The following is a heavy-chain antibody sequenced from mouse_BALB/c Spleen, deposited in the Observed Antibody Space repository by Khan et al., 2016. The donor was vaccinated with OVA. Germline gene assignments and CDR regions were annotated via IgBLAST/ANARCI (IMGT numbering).Heavy chain of an antibody. CDR1: GYTFANYW. J-gene: IGHJ2*01. Sequence: QVQLQQSGAELAKPGASVKMSCKASGYTFANYWVHWVKQRPGQGLDWIGYINPSTGYTDYNQKFKDKATLTADKSSSTAYMQMSSLTSEDTAVYYCSRLGSSSGTTFGYWGQGTTLTVSS. CDR2: INPSTGYT. CDR3: SRLGSSSGTTFGY. D-gene: IGHD1-1*01. V-gene: IGHV1-7*01.